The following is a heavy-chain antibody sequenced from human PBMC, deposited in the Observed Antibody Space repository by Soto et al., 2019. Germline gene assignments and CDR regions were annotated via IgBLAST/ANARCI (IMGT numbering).Heavy chain of an antibody. Sequence: QVQLVESGGGVVQPGRSLRLSCAASGFTFSSYGMHWVRQAPGKGLEWVAVIWYDGSNKYYADSVKGRFTISRDNSKNTLYLQMNSLRAEDTAVYYCARDLPEGELTFDAFDIWGQGTMVTVSS. CDR1: GFTFSSYG. D-gene: IGHD1-26*01. V-gene: IGHV3-33*01. CDR3: ARDLPEGELTFDAFDI. J-gene: IGHJ3*02. CDR2: IWYDGSNK.